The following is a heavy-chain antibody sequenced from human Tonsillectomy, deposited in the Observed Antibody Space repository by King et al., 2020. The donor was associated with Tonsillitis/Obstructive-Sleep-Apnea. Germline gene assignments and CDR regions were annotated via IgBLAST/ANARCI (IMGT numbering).Heavy chain of an antibody. CDR1: GGSISSYY. CDR3: ARDPITMVRGVPFGMDV. D-gene: IGHD3-10*01. V-gene: IGHV4-59*01. CDR2: IYYSGST. Sequence: QLPESGPGLVKPPETLSLTCTVSGGSISSYYWSWIRQPPGKGLEWIGYIYYSGSTNYNPSLKSRVTISVDTSKNQFSLKLSSVTAADTAVYYCARDPITMVRGVPFGMDVWGQGTTVTVSS. J-gene: IGHJ6*02.